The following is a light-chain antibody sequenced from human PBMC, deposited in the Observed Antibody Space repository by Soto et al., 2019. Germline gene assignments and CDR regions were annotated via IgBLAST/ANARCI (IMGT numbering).Light chain of an antibody. V-gene: IGLV2-14*01. J-gene: IGLJ1*01. CDR2: DVS. CDR3: NSCTSSNTYV. CDR1: SSDVGAHNY. Sequence: QSVLTQPASVSGSPGQSITISCTGTSSDVGAHNYVSWYQQHPGRVPELMIYDVSNRPSGVPNRFSGSKSGNTAFLIISGLQAEDDADYYCNSCTSSNTYVFGTGTKLTVL.